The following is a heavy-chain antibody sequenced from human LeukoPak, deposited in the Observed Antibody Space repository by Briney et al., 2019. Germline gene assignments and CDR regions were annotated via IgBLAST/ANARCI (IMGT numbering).Heavy chain of an antibody. CDR1: GFSFSDHA. D-gene: IGHD4-23*01. V-gene: IGHV3-33*06. CDR3: AKDPNNYGGNSDYFDF. J-gene: IGHJ4*02. CDR2: IWYDGSDK. Sequence: GGSLRLSCAASGFSFSDHAMHWVRQAPGKGLEWVAVIWYDGSDKYYVGSVKGRFTVSRDNSNNTLYLQMNSLRGEDTGVYYCAKDPNNYGGNSDYFDFWGQGTLVTVSS.